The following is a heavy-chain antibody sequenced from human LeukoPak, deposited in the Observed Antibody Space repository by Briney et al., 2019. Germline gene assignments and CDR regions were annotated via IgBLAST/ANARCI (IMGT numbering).Heavy chain of an antibody. CDR3: ARARGYYGSGSYYKGYYFDY. CDR1: GYTFTSYG. J-gene: IGHJ4*02. CDR2: LSAYNGNT. D-gene: IGHD3-10*01. V-gene: IGHV1-18*01. Sequence: ASVKVSCKASGYTFTSYGISWVRQAPGQGLEWMGWLSAYNGNTNYAQKLQGRVTMTTDTSTSTAYMELRSLRSDDTAVYYCARARGYYGSGSYYKGYYFDYWGQGTLVTVSS.